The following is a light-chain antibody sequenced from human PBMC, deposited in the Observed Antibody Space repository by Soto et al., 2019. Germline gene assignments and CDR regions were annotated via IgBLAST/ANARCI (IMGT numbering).Light chain of an antibody. Sequence: QSVLTQPPSVSGAPGLRVTISCTGSSSNIGAGYDVHWYQQLPGTAPKLLIYGNNNRPSGVPDRFSGSKSGTSASLAITGLQAGDEADYYCQSFDSSLSRSVFGGGTKVTVL. CDR1: SSNIGAGYD. V-gene: IGLV1-40*01. CDR2: GNN. J-gene: IGLJ2*01. CDR3: QSFDSSLSRSV.